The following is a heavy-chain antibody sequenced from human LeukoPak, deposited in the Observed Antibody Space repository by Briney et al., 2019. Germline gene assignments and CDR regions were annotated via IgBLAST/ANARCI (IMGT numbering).Heavy chain of an antibody. CDR3: ARHFSSYDSSGYYSL. CDR1: GGSITSSGYH. J-gene: IGHJ4*02. CDR2: SYYSGST. V-gene: IGHV4-39*01. Sequence: SETLSLTCTVSGGSITSSGYHWGWIRQPPGRGLEWFGSSYYSGSTYNNPSLKSRVTISVDTSKNQFSLKLSSVTAADTAVYYCARHFSSYDSSGYYSLWGQGTLVTVSS. D-gene: IGHD3-22*01.